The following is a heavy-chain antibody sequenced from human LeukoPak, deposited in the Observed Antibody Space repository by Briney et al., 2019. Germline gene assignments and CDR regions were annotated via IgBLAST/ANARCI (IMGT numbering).Heavy chain of an antibody. V-gene: IGHV3-7*01. J-gene: IGHJ6*03. Sequence: GGSLRLSCTGSGFTFSNYWTSWVRQAPGKGLEWVANIKHDGSEKYYVDSVKGRFTISRDNARNSLYLQMNSLRAEDTAVYYCARDPYSGTYGDTYYYYMDVWGKGTTVTISS. CDR3: ARDPYSGTYGDTYYYYMDV. CDR2: IKHDGSEK. CDR1: GFTFSNYW. D-gene: IGHD1-26*01.